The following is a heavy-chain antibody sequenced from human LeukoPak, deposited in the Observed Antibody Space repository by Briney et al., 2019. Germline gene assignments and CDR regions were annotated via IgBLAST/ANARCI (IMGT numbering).Heavy chain of an antibody. V-gene: IGHV4-59*12. CDR1: GGSISSYY. Sequence: SETLSLTCTVSGGSISSYYWSWIRQPPGKGLEWIGYIYYSGSTNYNPSLKSRVTISVDTSKNQFSLKLSSVTAADTAVYYCARDLSGGSYLYWGQGTLVTVSS. D-gene: IGHD1-26*01. CDR2: IYYSGST. CDR3: ARDLSGGSYLY. J-gene: IGHJ4*02.